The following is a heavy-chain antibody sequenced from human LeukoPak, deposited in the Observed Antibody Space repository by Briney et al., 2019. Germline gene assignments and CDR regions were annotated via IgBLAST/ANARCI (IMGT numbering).Heavy chain of an antibody. Sequence: SETLSLTCTVSGGSLSTYYWSWIREPPGKGLECIGYIYYSGSTNYNPSLKSRVTISVDTSKNQFSLKLSSVTAADTAVYYCARVTGGSSGPTYFDCWGQGTPVTVSS. CDR2: IYYSGST. J-gene: IGHJ4*02. V-gene: IGHV4-59*01. D-gene: IGHD3-22*01. CDR1: GGSLSTYY. CDR3: ARVTGGSSGPTYFDC.